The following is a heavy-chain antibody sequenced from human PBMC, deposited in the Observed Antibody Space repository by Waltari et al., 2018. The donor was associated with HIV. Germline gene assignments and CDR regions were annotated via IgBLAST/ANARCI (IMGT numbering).Heavy chain of an antibody. D-gene: IGHD6-19*01. CDR1: GGSISSSNYY. Sequence: QLQLQESGPGLVKPSETLSLTCTVSGGSISSSNYYWGWIRQPPGKGLEWIGSIYYSGTTYYNPSLKSRVTMSVDTSKNQFSLKLTSVTAADTAVYYCANPAEMDTSGRWGQGTLVTVSS. V-gene: IGHV4-39*01. J-gene: IGHJ4*02. CDR3: ANPAEMDTSGR. CDR2: IYYSGTT.